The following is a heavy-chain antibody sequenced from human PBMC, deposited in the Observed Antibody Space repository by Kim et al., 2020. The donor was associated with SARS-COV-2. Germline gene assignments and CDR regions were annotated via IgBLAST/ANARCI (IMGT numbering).Heavy chain of an antibody. J-gene: IGHJ4*02. D-gene: IGHD2-21*01. CDR1: GFPFSSYW. Sequence: GGSLRLSCAASGFPFSSYWMHWVRQAPGKGLLWISHINRDSSVTGYADSVKGRFTISRDNAKNTLYLQLNSLRADDTAVYYCAAVMQDLRPIHYWGQGTLVTVSS. CDR2: INRDSSVT. CDR3: AAVMQDLRPIHY. V-gene: IGHV3-74*01.